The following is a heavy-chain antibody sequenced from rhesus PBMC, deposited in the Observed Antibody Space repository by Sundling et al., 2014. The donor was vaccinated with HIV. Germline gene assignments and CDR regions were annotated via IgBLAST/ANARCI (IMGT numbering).Heavy chain of an antibody. J-gene: IGHJ5-1*01. Sequence: QVQLQESGPGLVRPSETLPLTCAVSGASVSSNYWSWIRQAPGKGLEWIGRIYGSDGSTDYNPSLKSRVTLSVDTSKNQFSLKLSSVTAADTAVYYCARGRGNWNYWYFDLWGPGVLVTVSS. CDR3: ARGRGNWNYWYFDL. D-gene: IGHD1-26*01. V-gene: IGHV4S2*01. CDR2: IYGSDGST. CDR1: GASVSSNY.